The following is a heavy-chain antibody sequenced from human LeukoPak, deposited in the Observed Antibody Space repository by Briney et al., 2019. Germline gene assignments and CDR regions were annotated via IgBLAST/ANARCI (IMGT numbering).Heavy chain of an antibody. CDR3: TTDLSYYYDSSGYTSVVY. J-gene: IGHJ4*02. D-gene: IGHD3-22*01. Sequence: GGSLRLSCAASGFTFSSYGMHWVRQAPGKGLEWVGRIKSKTDGGTTDYAAPVKGRFTISRDDSKNTLYLQMNSLKTEDTAVYYCTTDLSYYYDSSGYTSVVYWGQGTLVTVSS. V-gene: IGHV3-15*01. CDR2: IKSKTDGGTT. CDR1: GFTFSSYG.